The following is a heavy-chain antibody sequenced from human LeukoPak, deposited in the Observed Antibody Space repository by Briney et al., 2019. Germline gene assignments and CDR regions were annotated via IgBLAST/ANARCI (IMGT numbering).Heavy chain of an antibody. V-gene: IGHV3-23*01. CDR1: GLTFRSYG. Sequence: GGSLRLSCAASGLTFRSYGMSWVRQAPGKGLEWVSGFSVSDQTTYYADSVKGRFTISRDNSKNTLYLQINSLRAEDTAVYYCARVPYDYVWGSYRHFDYWGQGTLVTVSS. J-gene: IGHJ4*02. CDR3: ARVPYDYVWGSYRHFDY. D-gene: IGHD3-16*02. CDR2: FSVSDQTT.